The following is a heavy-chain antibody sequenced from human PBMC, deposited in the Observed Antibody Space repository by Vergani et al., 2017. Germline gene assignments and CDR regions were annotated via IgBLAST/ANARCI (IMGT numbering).Heavy chain of an antibody. CDR2: INPSGGST. V-gene: IGHV1-46*03. J-gene: IGHJ5*02. D-gene: IGHD3-10*01. CDR1: GFTFTSYY. Sequence: VQLVESGGGLVKPGESLRLSCAASGFTFTSYYMHWVRQAPGQGLEWMGIINPSGGSTSYAQKFQGRVTMTRDTSTSTVYMELSSLRSEDTAVYYCARAPTYAMVRGNWFDPWGQGTLVTVSS. CDR3: ARAPTYAMVRGNWFDP.